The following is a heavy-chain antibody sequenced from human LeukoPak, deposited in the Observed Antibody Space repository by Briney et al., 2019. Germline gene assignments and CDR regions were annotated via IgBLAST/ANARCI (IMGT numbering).Heavy chain of an antibody. CDR1: GFTFSSYG. Sequence: QPGRSLRLSCAASGFTFSSYGMHWVRQAPGKGLEWVAVISYDGSNKYYADSVKGRFTISRDNSKNTLYLQMNSLRAEDTAVYYCAKVADSYCGGDCYSNSDYWGQGTLVTVSS. CDR2: ISYDGSNK. J-gene: IGHJ4*02. CDR3: AKVADSYCGGDCYSNSDY. V-gene: IGHV3-30*18. D-gene: IGHD2-21*02.